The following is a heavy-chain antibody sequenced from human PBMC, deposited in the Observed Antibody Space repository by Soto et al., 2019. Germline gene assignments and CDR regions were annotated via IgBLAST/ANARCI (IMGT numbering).Heavy chain of an antibody. V-gene: IGHV1-8*01. CDR3: ARGIKGLPPSAFDV. J-gene: IGHJ3*01. CDR2: LNPNTDKT. CDR1: GYTFSNYD. D-gene: IGHD5-12*01. Sequence: ASVKVSCKASGYTFSNYDINWVRQATGQGLEWMGWLNPNTDKTGSAQKFQGRVTMTRNTSISTAYLELSGLRSDDTAVYYCARGIKGLPPSAFDVWGQGTRVTVSS.